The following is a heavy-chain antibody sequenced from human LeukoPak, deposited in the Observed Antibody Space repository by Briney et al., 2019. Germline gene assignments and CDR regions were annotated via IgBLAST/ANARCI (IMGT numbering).Heavy chain of an antibody. CDR3: ATSPEDIVVAPLDY. CDR1: GYTFTSYG. V-gene: IGHV1-18*01. CDR2: ISAYNGNT. J-gene: IGHJ4*02. Sequence: GASVKASCKASGYTFTSYGISWVRQAPGQGLEWMGWISAYNGNTNYAQKLQGRVTMTTDTSTSTAYMELRSLRSDDTAVYYCATSPEDIVVAPLDYWGQGTLVTVSS. D-gene: IGHD2-15*01.